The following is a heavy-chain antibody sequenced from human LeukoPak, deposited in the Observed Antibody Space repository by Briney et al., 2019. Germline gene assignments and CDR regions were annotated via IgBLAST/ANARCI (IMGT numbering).Heavy chain of an antibody. V-gene: IGHV3-21*01. CDR3: ARGLQPWYAGDAFDI. D-gene: IGHD5-18*01. Sequence: PGGSLRLSCAASGFTFNIYSMNWVRQAPGKGLEWVSSISGTSNYIYYADSVKGRFTISRDNAKNSLYLHMNSLRAEDTAVYYCARGLQPWYAGDAFDIWGQGTMVTVSS. CDR2: ISGTSNYI. CDR1: GFTFNIYS. J-gene: IGHJ3*02.